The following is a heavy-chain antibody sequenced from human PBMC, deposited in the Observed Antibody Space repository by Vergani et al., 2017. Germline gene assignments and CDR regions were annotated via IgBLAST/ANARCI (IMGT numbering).Heavy chain of an antibody. CDR2: INPSGRHT. V-gene: IGHV1-46*03. CDR1: GYTFSNYY. CDR3: ARGDYGILTGYRY. Sequence: QVQVVPSGAEVKKSGASVKVSCKTSGYTFSNYYMHWVRQAPGQGLEWMGIINPSGRHTNYAQKFQGRVNMTRDTSTSTVYMELSSLRSEDTAIYYCARGDYGILTGYRYWGQGTLVTVSA. D-gene: IGHD3-9*01. J-gene: IGHJ4*02.